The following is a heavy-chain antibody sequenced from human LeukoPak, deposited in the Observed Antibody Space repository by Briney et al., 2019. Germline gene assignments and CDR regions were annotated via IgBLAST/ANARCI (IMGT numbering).Heavy chain of an antibody. CDR2: VYTSGST. V-gene: IGHV4-61*02. Sequence: SQTLSLTCTVSGDSISSGSYYWTWIRQPAGKELEWIGRVYTSGSTNYNPSLKSRVTISLDTSKNQFSLKLSSVTAADTAVYFCARGFRGDNFDYWGQGTLVTVSS. J-gene: IGHJ4*02. CDR3: ARGFRGDNFDY. D-gene: IGHD7-27*01. CDR1: GDSISSGSYY.